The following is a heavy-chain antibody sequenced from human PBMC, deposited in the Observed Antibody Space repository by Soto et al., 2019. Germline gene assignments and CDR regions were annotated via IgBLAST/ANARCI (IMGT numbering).Heavy chain of an antibody. CDR1: GITFSDHW. J-gene: IGHJ4*02. CDR2: IKQDGSEM. V-gene: IGHV3-7*02. CDR3: ASRPPEDTYFGVFDY. D-gene: IGHD3-3*01. Sequence: EVHLVESGGAWVQPGESLRLSCTASGITFSDHWMTWVRQAPGKALEWVANIKQDGSEMFYVDSVKGRFSISRDNTKNSLYLQMNNLRVDDTAIYYCASRPPEDTYFGVFDYWGPGTLVTVSS.